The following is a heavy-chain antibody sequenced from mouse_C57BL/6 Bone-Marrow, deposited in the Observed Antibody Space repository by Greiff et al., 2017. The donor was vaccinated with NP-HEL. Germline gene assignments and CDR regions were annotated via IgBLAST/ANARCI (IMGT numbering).Heavy chain of an antibody. J-gene: IGHJ3*01. CDR1: GYTFTSYW. CDR2: INPSSGYT. D-gene: IGHD1-1*01. V-gene: IGHV1-7*01. Sequence: VQVVESGAELAKPGASVKLSCKASGYTFTSYWMHWVKQRPGQGLEWIGYINPSSGYTKYNQKFKDKATLTADKSSSTASMQRSSLTYEDSAVYYCARGYWAWFAYWGQGTLVTVSA. CDR3: ARGYWAWFAY.